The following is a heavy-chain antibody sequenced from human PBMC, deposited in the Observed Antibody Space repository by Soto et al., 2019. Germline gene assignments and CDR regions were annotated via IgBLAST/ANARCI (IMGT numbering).Heavy chain of an antibody. CDR3: ARDPTYSSGWYDAFDI. Sequence: TSETLSLTCTVSGGSISSYYWSWIRKPPGKGLEWIGYIYNSGSTNYNPSLKSRVTLSVDTSKNQFSLKLSSLTAADTAVYYCARDPTYSSGWYDAFDIWGQGTMVTVSS. J-gene: IGHJ3*02. V-gene: IGHV4-59*01. CDR2: IYNSGST. CDR1: GGSISSYY. D-gene: IGHD6-19*01.